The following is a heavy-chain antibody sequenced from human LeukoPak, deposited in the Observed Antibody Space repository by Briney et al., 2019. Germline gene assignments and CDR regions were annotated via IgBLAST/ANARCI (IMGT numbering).Heavy chain of an antibody. CDR2: ISSTSNTI. Sequence: GGSLRLSCAGSGFTFSDYAINWVRQAPGKGLEWVSYISSTSNTIFYADSVKGRFTISRDNAKNSLYLQMNSLRDEDTAIYYCARSPYFCGGDCFHFDFWGQGTLVTVSS. CDR1: GFTFSDYA. V-gene: IGHV3-48*02. D-gene: IGHD2-21*02. CDR3: ARSPYFCGGDCFHFDF. J-gene: IGHJ4*02.